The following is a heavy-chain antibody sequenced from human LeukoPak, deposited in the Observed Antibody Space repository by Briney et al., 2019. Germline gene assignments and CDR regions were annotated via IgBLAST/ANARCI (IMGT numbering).Heavy chain of an antibody. CDR2: ISSGSSTI. V-gene: IGHV3-48*01. D-gene: IGHD4-17*01. CDR3: ARVRNLRGDY. CDR1: GFTFSSYS. J-gene: IGHJ4*02. Sequence: GGSLRLSCAAPGFTFSSYSMNWVRQAPGKGLEWASYISSGSSTIYYADSVKGRFTISRDNAKNSLYLQMNSLRAEDTAVYYCARVRNLRGDYWGQGTLVTVSS.